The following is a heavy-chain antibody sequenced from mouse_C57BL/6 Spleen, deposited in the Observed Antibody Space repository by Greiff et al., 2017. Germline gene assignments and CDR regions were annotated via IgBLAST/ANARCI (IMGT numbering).Heavy chain of an antibody. CDR3: ARNWEYFDY. CDR1: GYSITSGYY. V-gene: IGHV3-6*01. Sequence: EVQRVESGPGLVKPSQSLSLTCSVTGYSITSGYYWNWIRQFPGNKLEWMGYISYDGSNNYNPSLKNRISITRDTSKNQFFLKLNSVTTEDTATYYCARNWEYFDYWGQGTTLTVSS. J-gene: IGHJ2*01. CDR2: ISYDGSN. D-gene: IGHD4-1*01.